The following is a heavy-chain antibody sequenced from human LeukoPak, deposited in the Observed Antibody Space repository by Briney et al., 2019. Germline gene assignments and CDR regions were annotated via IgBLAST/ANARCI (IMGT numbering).Heavy chain of an antibody. J-gene: IGHJ4*02. D-gene: IGHD1-26*01. V-gene: IGHV4-39*07. CDR3: ARDSRIVGAKGKGNDY. CDR2: IYYSGST. Sequence: GSLRLSCAASGFTFSSYAMSWVRQAPGKGLEWIGSIYYSGSTYYNPSLKSRVTISVDTSKNQFSLKLSSVTAADTAVYYCARDSRIVGAKGKGNDYWGQGTLVTVSS. CDR1: GFTFSSYA.